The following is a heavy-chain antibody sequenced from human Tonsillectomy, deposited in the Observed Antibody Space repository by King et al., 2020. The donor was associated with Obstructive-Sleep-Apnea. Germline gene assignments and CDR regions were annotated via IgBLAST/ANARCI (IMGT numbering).Heavy chain of an antibody. D-gene: IGHD4-17*01. CDR3: ARRDGDPPFDY. CDR2: INPDSGGT. V-gene: IGHV1-2*02. J-gene: IGHJ4*02. Sequence: QLVQSGAEVKKPGASVKVSCTTSGYTFTGYYLHWVRQVPGQGLEWMGWINPDSGGTNYAQKFQGRVTMTRDTSISTAYMELTRLTSDDTAVYYCARRDGDPPFDYWGQGTLVTVSS. CDR1: GYTFTGYY.